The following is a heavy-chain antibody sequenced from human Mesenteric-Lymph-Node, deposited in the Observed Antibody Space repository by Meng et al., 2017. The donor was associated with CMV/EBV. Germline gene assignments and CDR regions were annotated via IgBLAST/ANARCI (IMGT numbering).Heavy chain of an antibody. D-gene: IGHD1-26*01. J-gene: IGHJ4*02. CDR2: ISSSSSYI. Sequence: GESLKISCAASGFTFSDYSMNWVRQAPGKGLEWVSSISSSSSYIYYADSVKGRFTISRDNAKNSLYLQMDSLRAEDTAFYYCAKGEWELPTYFDSWGQGTLVTVSS. CDR1: GFTFSDYS. CDR3: AKGEWELPTYFDS. V-gene: IGHV3-21*04.